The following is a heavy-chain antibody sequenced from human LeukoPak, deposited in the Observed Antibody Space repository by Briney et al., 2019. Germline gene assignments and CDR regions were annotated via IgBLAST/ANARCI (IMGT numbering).Heavy chain of an antibody. J-gene: IGHJ4*02. D-gene: IGHD2-2*01. CDR3: ARVPLGYCSSTGCYDALFDY. Sequence: GASVKVSCKASGGTFSSYAISWVRQAPGQGLEWMGRIIPIFGTANYAQKFQGRVTITTDESTSTAYMELSSLRSEDTAVYYCARVPLGYCSSTGCYDALFDYWGQGTLVTVSS. CDR1: GGTFSSYA. CDR2: IIPIFGTA. V-gene: IGHV1-69*05.